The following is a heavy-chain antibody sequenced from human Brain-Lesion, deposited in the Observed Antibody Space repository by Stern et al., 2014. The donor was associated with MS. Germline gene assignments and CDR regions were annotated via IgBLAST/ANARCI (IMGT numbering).Heavy chain of an antibody. J-gene: IGHJ4*02. V-gene: IGHV4-4*02. CDR1: GGSISSSNW. CDR2: SDHSGST. CDR3: ARFPASRPHVFDS. Sequence: QVQLQESGPGLVKPSGTLSLTCAVSGGSISSSNWWSWVRQSPGKGLEWIGESDHSGSTIYNPSLQSRVTVSVDKSQNRFSLELRSVTAADTAVYFCARFPASRPHVFDSWGQGTLVTVSS. D-gene: IGHD6-13*01.